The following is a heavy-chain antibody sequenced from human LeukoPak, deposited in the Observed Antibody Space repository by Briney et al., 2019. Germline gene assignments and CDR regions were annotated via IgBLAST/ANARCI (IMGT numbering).Heavy chain of an antibody. CDR1: VFTFSDYY. J-gene: IGHJ4*02. CDR3: ARAGDGSGWFDY. D-gene: IGHD6-19*01. V-gene: IGHV3-11*05. CDR2: ISSSSSYT. Sequence: GGSLTLSCAASVFTFSDYYMSWIRQAPGKGLEWVSYISSSSSYTNYADSVKGRFTISRDNAKNSLYLQMNSLRAKDTAVYYCARAGDGSGWFDYWGQGTLVTVSS.